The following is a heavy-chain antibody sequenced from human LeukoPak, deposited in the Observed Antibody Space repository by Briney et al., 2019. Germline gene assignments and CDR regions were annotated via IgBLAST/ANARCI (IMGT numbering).Heavy chain of an antibody. V-gene: IGHV3-48*01. D-gene: IGHD6-19*01. Sequence: PGGSLRLSCAASGFIFSTYSMNWVRQAPGKGLEWVSYISSSSDTIYYADSVKGRFTISRDNAKNSLYLQMNSLRAEDTAAYYCARGQYSSGPEDYWGQGTLVTVSS. J-gene: IGHJ4*02. CDR1: GFIFSTYS. CDR2: ISSSSDTI. CDR3: ARGQYSSGPEDY.